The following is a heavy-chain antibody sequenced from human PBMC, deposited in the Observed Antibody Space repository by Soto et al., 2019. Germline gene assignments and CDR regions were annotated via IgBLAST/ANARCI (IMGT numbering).Heavy chain of an antibody. D-gene: IGHD5-12*01. J-gene: IGHJ6*02. V-gene: IGHV3-30-3*01. CDR2: ISYDGSNK. Sequence: GGSLRLSCAASGFTFSSYAMHWVRQAPGKGLEWVAVISYDGSNKYYADSVKGRFTISRDNSKNTLYLQMNSLRAEDTAVYYCARADMTSRYSDYYYGMDVWGQGTTVTVSS. CDR3: ARADMTSRYSDYYYGMDV. CDR1: GFTFSSYA.